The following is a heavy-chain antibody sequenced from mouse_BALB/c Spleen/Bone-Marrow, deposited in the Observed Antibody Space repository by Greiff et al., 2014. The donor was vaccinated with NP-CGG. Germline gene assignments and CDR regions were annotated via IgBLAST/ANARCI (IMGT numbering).Heavy chain of an antibody. Sequence: VQLQQSGAELARPGASVKMSCKASGYTFTSYTMHWVKQRPGQGLEWIGYINPSSGYTNYNQKFKDKATLTADKSSSTAYMKVSSLTSEDSAVYYCARAASYGYAEGAWFAYWGQGTLVTVSA. CDR3: ARAASYGYAEGAWFAY. J-gene: IGHJ3*01. D-gene: IGHD2-9*01. V-gene: IGHV1-4*01. CDR2: INPSSGYT. CDR1: GYTFTSYT.